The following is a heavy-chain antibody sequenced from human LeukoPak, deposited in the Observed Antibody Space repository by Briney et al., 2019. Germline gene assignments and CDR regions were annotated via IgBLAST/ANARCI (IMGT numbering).Heavy chain of an antibody. CDR2: ISYDGRKK. CDR3: AKVGADPPLNYYDSSIDY. V-gene: IGHV3-30*18. J-gene: IGHJ4*02. CDR1: GFTFSSYG. Sequence: GRSLRLSCAASGFTFSSYGMHWVRQAPGKGLEWVAVISYDGRKKYYADSVKGRFTISRDNSKNTLYLQMNSLRAEDTAVYYCAKVGADPPLNYYDSSIDYWGQGTLVAVSS. D-gene: IGHD3-22*01.